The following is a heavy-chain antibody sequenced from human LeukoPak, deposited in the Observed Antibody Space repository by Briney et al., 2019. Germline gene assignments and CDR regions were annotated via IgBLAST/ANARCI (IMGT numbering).Heavy chain of an antibody. CDR1: RGSISSSNYY. J-gene: IGHJ5*02. D-gene: IGHD1-7*01. CDR3: ARAAAGTTLGEFDP. V-gene: IGHV4-39*07. CDR2: IYHSGST. Sequence: SETLSLTCSVSRGSISSSNYYWGWIRQPPGKGLEWIGSIYHSGSTYYNPSLKSRVTISVDTSKNQFSLKLSSVTAADTAVYYCARAAAGTTLGEFDPWGQGTLVTVSS.